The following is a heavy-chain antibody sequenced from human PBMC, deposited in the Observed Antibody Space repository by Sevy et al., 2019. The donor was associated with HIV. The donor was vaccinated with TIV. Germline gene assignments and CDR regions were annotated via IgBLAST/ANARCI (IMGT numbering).Heavy chain of an antibody. J-gene: IGHJ4*02. CDR1: RYTFSVHY. D-gene: IGHD3-22*01. CDR2: INPNTGDT. Sequence: ASVKVSCSTSRYTFSVHYIYWVRQAAGQGLEWMGWINPNTGDTNFSPKFQGRVTMTRDSSINTAYMELSRLTSADTAVYFCARLRYSDPSGQYYGGGADYFDYWGQGTLVTVSS. CDR3: ARLRYSDPSGQYYGGGADYFDY. V-gene: IGHV1-2*02.